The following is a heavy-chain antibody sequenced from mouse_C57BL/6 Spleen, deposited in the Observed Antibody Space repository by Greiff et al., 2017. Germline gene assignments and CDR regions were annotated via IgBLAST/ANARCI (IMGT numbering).Heavy chain of an antibody. Sequence: EVQLQQSGPELVKPGASVKISCKASGYTFTDYYMNWVKQSHGKSLEWIGDINPNNGGTSYNQKFKGKATLTVDKSSSTAYMELRSLTSEDSAVYYWARGAVLLLSYWYFDVWGTGTTVTVSS. CDR2: INPNNGGT. V-gene: IGHV1-26*01. CDR3: ARGAVLLLSYWYFDV. D-gene: IGHD1-1*01. CDR1: GYTFTDYY. J-gene: IGHJ1*03.